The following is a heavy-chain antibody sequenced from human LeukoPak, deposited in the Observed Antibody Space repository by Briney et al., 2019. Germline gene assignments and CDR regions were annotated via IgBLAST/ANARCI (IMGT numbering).Heavy chain of an antibody. J-gene: IGHJ5*02. V-gene: IGHV5-51*01. CDR2: IYPADSDT. CDR3: AREGTAATTTSNWFDP. CDR1: GYTFTAYW. D-gene: IGHD4-11*01. Sequence: GESLRISCKASGYTFTAYWIAWVRQMPGKGLEWMGIIYPADSDTRYSPSFQGQVTISADESRSTAYLQWSSLKASDTATYYCAREGTAATTTSNWFDPWGQGTLVALSS.